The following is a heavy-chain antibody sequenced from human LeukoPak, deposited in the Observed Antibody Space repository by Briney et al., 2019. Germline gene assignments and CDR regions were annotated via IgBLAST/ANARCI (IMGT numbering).Heavy chain of an antibody. J-gene: IGHJ5*02. V-gene: IGHV4-59*01. CDR2: IYYSGST. D-gene: IGHD6-19*01. Sequence: SETLSLTCTVSGGSISTYSWTWIRQPPGKGLEWIGNIYYSGSTNYNPSLKSRVTISIDTSKNQFSLKVSSVTAADTAVYYCARAHSSGWPHMFDPWGQGPLVTVPS. CDR3: ARAHSSGWPHMFDP. CDR1: GGSISTYS.